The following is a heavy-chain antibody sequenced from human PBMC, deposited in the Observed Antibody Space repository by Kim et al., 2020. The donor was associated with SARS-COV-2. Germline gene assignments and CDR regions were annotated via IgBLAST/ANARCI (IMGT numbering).Heavy chain of an antibody. Sequence: ASVKVSCKASGYTFTSYAMNWVRQAPGQGLEWMGWINTNTGNPTYAQGFTGRFVFSLDTSVSTAYLQISSLKAEDTAVYYCARDHMSIAAAGPLGMDVWGQGTTVTVSS. CDR1: GYTFTSYA. J-gene: IGHJ6*02. CDR2: INTNTGNP. V-gene: IGHV7-4-1*02. D-gene: IGHD6-13*01. CDR3: ARDHMSIAAAGPLGMDV.